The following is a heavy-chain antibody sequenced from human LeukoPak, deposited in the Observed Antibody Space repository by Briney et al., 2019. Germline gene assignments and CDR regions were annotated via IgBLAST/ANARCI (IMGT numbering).Heavy chain of an antibody. Sequence: GASVKVSFKASGCTFTSYDINWVRQATGQGLEWMGWMNPNSGNTGYSQKFQGRVTMTRNTSISTAYMELSSLRSEDTAVYYCARGYDYLYAEYFQHWGQGTLVTVSS. CDR1: GCTFTSYD. J-gene: IGHJ1*01. D-gene: IGHD4-11*01. CDR2: MNPNSGNT. CDR3: ARGYDYLYAEYFQH. V-gene: IGHV1-8*01.